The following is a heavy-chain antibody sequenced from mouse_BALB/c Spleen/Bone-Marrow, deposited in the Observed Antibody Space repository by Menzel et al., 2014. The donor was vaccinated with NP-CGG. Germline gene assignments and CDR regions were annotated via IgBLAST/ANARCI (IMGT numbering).Heavy chain of an antibody. J-gene: IGHJ2*01. D-gene: IGHD3-2*01. CDR2: IFPGTGTT. V-gene: IGHV1S132*01. CDR1: GYTSTSYW. Sequence: VQLQQSGAELAKPGASVKLSCKTSGYTSTSYWIQWVKQRPGQGLGWIGEIFPGTGTTYYNEKFKGKATLTIDTSSSTAYMQLSSLTSEDSAVYFCASRDSSGYVPDYWGQGTTLTVSS. CDR3: ASRDSSGYVPDY.